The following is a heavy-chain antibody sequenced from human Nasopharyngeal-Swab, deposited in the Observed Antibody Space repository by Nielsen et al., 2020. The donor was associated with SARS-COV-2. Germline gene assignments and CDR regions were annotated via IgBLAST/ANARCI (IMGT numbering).Heavy chain of an antibody. Sequence: GGSLRLSCKASGFSVSSNYMSWVRQAPGKGLEWVSVFYRGGSTYYADSVKDRFTISRDTSKNTLYLQMNSLRAEDTAVYYCARLGHSSSSPRRGYFDYWGQGTLVTVSS. CDR2: FYRGGST. V-gene: IGHV3-53*01. J-gene: IGHJ4*02. CDR1: GFSVSSNY. CDR3: ARLGHSSSSPRRGYFDY. D-gene: IGHD6-6*01.